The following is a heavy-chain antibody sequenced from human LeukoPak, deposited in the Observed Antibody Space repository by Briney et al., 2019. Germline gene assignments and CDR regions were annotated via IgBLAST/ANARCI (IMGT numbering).Heavy chain of an antibody. V-gene: IGHV7-4-1*02. D-gene: IGHD3-16*01. J-gene: IGHJ6*03. CDR1: GYTFTSYA. CDR2: INTNTGNP. Sequence: WASVKVSRKPSGYTFTSYAMNWVRQAPGQGLEWMGWINTNTGNPTYAQGFPGRFVFSLDTSVSTAYLQISSLKAEETAVYYCAREGSHGEKTFWGYYYYYMDVWGKGTTVTVSS. CDR3: AREGSHGEKTFWGYYYYYMDV.